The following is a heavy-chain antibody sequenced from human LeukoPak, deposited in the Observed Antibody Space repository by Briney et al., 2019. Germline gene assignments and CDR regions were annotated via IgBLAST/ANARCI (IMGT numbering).Heavy chain of an antibody. Sequence: SETLSLTCTVSGGSISSYYWSWIRQPPGKGLEWIGYIYYSGSTNYNPSPKSRVTISVDTSKNQFSLKLSSVTAADTAVYYCARADTAMVNLNYFDYWGQGTLVTVSS. CDR1: GGSISSYY. V-gene: IGHV4-59*12. CDR3: ARADTAMVNLNYFDY. D-gene: IGHD5-18*01. J-gene: IGHJ4*02. CDR2: IYYSGST.